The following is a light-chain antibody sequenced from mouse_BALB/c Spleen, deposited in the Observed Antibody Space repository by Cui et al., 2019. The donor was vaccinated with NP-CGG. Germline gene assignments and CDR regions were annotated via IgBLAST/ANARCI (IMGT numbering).Light chain of an antibody. J-gene: IGLJ1*01. CDR1: TGAVTTSNY. Sequence: QAVVTQESALTASPGETVTVTCRSSTGAVTTSNYANWVQEKPDHLFTGLIGGTNNRAPGVPARFSGSLIGDKAALTITGAQTEDEAIYFCALWYSIHWVFGGGTKLTVL. CDR2: GTN. V-gene: IGLV1*01. CDR3: ALWYSIHWV.